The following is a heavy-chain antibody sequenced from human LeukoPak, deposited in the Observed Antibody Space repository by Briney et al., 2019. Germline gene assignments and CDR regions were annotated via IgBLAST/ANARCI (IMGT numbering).Heavy chain of an antibody. CDR2: ISSDGSNT. Sequence: PGGSLRLSCAASGFTFSNFWMYWVRQPPGKGLVWVSRISSDGSNTNYADSVKGRFTISRDNAKNTLYLQMDSLRAEDTAVYYCARVGESDSFDYWGQGTLVTVSS. J-gene: IGHJ4*02. D-gene: IGHD3-3*01. V-gene: IGHV3-74*01. CDR3: ARVGESDSFDY. CDR1: GFTFSNFW.